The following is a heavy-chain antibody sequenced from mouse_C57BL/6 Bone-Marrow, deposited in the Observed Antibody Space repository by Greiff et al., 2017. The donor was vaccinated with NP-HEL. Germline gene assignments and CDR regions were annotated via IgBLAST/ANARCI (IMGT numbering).Heavy chain of an antibody. CDR1: GYTFTTYP. V-gene: IGHV1-47*01. CDR3: ARRNYDYDEYFDV. CDR2: FHPYNDDT. D-gene: IGHD2-4*01. J-gene: IGHJ1*03. Sequence: QVHVKQSGAELVKPGASVKMSCKASGYTFTTYPIEWMKQNHGKSLEWIGNFHPYNDDTKYNEKFKGKATLTVEKSSSTVYLELSRLTSDDSAVYYCARRNYDYDEYFDVWGTGTTVTVSS.